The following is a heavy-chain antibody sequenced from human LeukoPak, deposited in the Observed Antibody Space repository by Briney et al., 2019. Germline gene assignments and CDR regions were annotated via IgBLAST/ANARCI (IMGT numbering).Heavy chain of an antibody. Sequence: TGGSLRLSCAASGFTFSIYGMHWVRQAPGKGLEWVAVIWEDGTNIRYADSVKGRFTISRDNSKNTLYLQMNRLRAEDTAVYYCARVGYNSGWYEYWGQGTLVTVAS. CDR1: GFTFSIYG. CDR2: IWEDGTNI. CDR3: ARVGYNSGWYEY. V-gene: IGHV3-33*01. J-gene: IGHJ4*02. D-gene: IGHD6-19*01.